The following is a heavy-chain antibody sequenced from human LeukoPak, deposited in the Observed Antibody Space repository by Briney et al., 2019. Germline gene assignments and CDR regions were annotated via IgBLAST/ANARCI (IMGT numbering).Heavy chain of an antibody. J-gene: IGHJ4*02. Sequence: ASVKVSCKASRYTFTGYYMHWVRQAPGQGLEWMGWINPNSGGTNYAQKFQGRVTMTRDTSISTAYMELSRLRSDDTAVYYCARDGCSSTSCYSPSIDYWGQGTLVTVSS. V-gene: IGHV1-2*02. CDR1: RYTFTGYY. D-gene: IGHD2-2*02. CDR3: ARDGCSSTSCYSPSIDY. CDR2: INPNSGGT.